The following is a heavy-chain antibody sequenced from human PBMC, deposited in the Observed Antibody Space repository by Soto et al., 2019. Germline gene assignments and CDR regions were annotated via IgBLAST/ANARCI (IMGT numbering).Heavy chain of an antibody. D-gene: IGHD3-22*01. CDR1: GFTFSSYA. CDR2: ISGSGGST. V-gene: IGHV3-23*01. Sequence: EVQLLESGGGLVQPGGSLRLSCAASGFTFSSYAMSWVRQAPGKGLEWVSAISGSGGSTYYADSVKGRFTISRDNSKNTLYLQMNSLRAEDTAVYYCAKGGEITMIVAAYWYFDLWGRGTLVTVSS. CDR3: AKGGEITMIVAAYWYFDL. J-gene: IGHJ2*01.